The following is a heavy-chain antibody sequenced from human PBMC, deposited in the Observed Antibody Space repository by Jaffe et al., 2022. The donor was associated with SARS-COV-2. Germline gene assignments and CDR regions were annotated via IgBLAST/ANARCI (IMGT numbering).Heavy chain of an antibody. J-gene: IGHJ4*02. CDR2: ISAYNGNT. D-gene: IGHD3-22*01. CDR3: ARDEAGRYYYDSKGVYLFDY. V-gene: IGHV1-18*01. CDR1: GYTFTSYG. Sequence: QVQLVQSGAEVKKPGASVKVSCKASGYTFTSYGISWVRQAPGQGLEWMGWISAYNGNTNYAQKLQGRVTMTTDTSTSTAYMELRSLRSDDTAVYYCARDEAGRYYYDSKGVYLFDYWGQGTLVTVSS.